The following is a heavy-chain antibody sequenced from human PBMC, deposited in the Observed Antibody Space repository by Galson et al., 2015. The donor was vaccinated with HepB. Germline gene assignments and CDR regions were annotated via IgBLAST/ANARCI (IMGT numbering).Heavy chain of an antibody. Sequence: SLRLSCAASGFTFSTYAMSWVRQAPGKGLEWVSGITGTGAYTDYADSVKGRFTISRDNAKNTLSLQMNSLRAEDTAVYFCARQAYAPFFEYWGHGTLVTVSS. V-gene: IGHV3-23*01. CDR2: ITGTGAYT. CDR1: GFTFSTYA. D-gene: IGHD4-17*01. J-gene: IGHJ4*01. CDR3: ARQAYAPFFEY.